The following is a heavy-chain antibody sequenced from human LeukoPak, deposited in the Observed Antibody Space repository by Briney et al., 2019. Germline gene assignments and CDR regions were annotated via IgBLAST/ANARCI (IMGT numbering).Heavy chain of an antibody. CDR3: ARCRPFFDP. CDR2: FYPGDSDT. V-gene: IGHV5-51*01. CDR1: GYSFTSYW. Sequence: GESLKISCKASGYSFTSYWIGWVRQMPGKGLEWMGIFYPGDSDTRYSPSFQGQVTILADKSISTAYLQWSSLKASDTAIYYCARCRPFFDPWGQGTLVTVSS. J-gene: IGHJ5*02.